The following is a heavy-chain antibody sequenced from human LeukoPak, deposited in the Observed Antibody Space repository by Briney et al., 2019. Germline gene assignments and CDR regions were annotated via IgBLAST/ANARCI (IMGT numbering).Heavy chain of an antibody. CDR3: AREQDYGGNSDAFDI. CDR1: GGSISSYY. Sequence: SETLSLTCTVSGGSISSYYWSWIRQPPGKGLEWIGYIYYSGSTNYTPSLKSRVTISVDTSKNQFSLKLSSVTAADTAVYYCAREQDYGGNSDAFDIWGQGTMVTVSS. J-gene: IGHJ3*02. V-gene: IGHV4-59*01. D-gene: IGHD4-23*01. CDR2: IYYSGST.